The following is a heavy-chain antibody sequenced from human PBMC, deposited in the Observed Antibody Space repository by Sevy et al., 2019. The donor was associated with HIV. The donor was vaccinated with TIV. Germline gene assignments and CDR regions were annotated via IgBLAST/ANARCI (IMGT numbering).Heavy chain of an antibody. J-gene: IGHJ6*02. CDR3: ARDFRSGDYGFYYYYGMDV. V-gene: IGHV1-46*01. CDR1: GYTFTSYY. CDR2: INPSGGST. D-gene: IGHD4-17*01. Sequence: ASVKVSCKASGYTFTSYYMHWVRQAPGQGLEWKGIINPSGGSTSYAQKFQGRVTMTRDTSTSTVYMELSSLRSEDTAVYYCARDFRSGDYGFYYYYGMDVWGQGTTVTVSS.